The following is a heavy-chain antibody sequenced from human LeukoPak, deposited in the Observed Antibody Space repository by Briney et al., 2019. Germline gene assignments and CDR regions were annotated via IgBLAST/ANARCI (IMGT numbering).Heavy chain of an antibody. CDR1: GGSISNYY. CDR2: IYSTGNT. Sequence: PSETLSLTCTVSGGSISNYYWSWIRQPAGKGLEYIGRIYSTGNTNYNPSLKSRVTMAVDTSNNQLSLKLTSVTAADTAVYYCARVRRWLRSLHFDYWGQGTLVTVSS. J-gene: IGHJ4*02. CDR3: ARVRRWLRSLHFDY. V-gene: IGHV4-4*07. D-gene: IGHD5-12*01.